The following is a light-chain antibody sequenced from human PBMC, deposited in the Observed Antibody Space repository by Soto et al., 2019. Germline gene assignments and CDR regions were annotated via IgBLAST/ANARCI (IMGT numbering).Light chain of an antibody. CDR1: QSVNTKY. CDR3: QQFGTSPLVT. CDR2: GVS. Sequence: ELVLTQSPCTLSLSPWERAALSFMAIQSVNTKYLAWYQQKPGQAPRLLIYGVSSRATGIPDRFSGSGSGTDFILTISRVEPEDFAVYYCQQFGTSPLVTFGPGTKVDIK. V-gene: IGKV3-20*01. J-gene: IGKJ3*01.